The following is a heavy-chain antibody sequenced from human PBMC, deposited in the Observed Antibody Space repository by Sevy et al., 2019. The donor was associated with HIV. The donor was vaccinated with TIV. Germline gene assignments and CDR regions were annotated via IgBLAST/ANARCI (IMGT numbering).Heavy chain of an antibody. V-gene: IGHV3-7*04. CDR3: ARGNSGSFDY. Sequence: GGSLRLSCAASGFSFSSYWMHWVRQAPGKGLEWVANIKQDESAKYYVASVKGRFTISRDNAKNSVYLQMNSLRPEDTAIYYCARGNSGSFDYWGQGTLVTVSS. CDR1: GFSFSSYW. D-gene: IGHD3-22*01. J-gene: IGHJ4*02. CDR2: IKQDESAK.